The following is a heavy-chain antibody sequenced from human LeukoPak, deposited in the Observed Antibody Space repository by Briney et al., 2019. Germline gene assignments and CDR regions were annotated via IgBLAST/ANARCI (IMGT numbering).Heavy chain of an antibody. D-gene: IGHD2-2*01. J-gene: IGHJ4*02. CDR2: ISYDGSNK. V-gene: IGHV3-30-3*01. CDR1: GFTFSSYA. Sequence: GGSLRLSCAASGFTFSSYAMHWVRQAPGKGLEWVAVISYDGSNKYYADSVKGRFTISRDNSKNTLYLQMNSLRAGDTAVYYCARDMPLPDYWGQGTLVTVSS. CDR3: ARDMPLPDY.